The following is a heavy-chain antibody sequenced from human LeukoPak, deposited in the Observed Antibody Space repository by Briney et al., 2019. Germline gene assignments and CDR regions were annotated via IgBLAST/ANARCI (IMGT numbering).Heavy chain of an antibody. Sequence: SETLSLTCTVSGGSIFSSSYYWGWIRQPPGEGLEWIGTIHYSGTTYYNPSLKSRVTISVDTSKNQFSLKLSSVTAADTAVYYCARYGYYDFWSGTFDAFDIWGQRTMVTLSS. D-gene: IGHD3-3*01. CDR3: ARYGYYDFWSGTFDAFDI. CDR2: IHYSGTT. V-gene: IGHV4-39*07. J-gene: IGHJ3*02. CDR1: GGSIFSSSYY.